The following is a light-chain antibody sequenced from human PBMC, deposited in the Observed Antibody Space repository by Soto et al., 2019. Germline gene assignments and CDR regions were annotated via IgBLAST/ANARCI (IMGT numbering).Light chain of an antibody. Sequence: DIQMTQSPSTLSASVGDTVTITCRASQTISRWLAWYQQKPGKVPRLLIYTASTLESGVPSRFSARGSGTEFTLTISSLHPDDFATYYCQEYNNYWTFGQGTKVDIK. CDR2: TAS. V-gene: IGKV1-5*01. CDR3: QEYNNYWT. CDR1: QTISRW. J-gene: IGKJ1*01.